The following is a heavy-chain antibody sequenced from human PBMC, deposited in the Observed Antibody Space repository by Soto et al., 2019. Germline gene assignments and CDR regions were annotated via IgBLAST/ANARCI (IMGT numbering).Heavy chain of an antibody. J-gene: IGHJ6*03. CDR3: SRDRWVAPPVAGNTHYYYYMDV. Sequence: QGQLAQSGGEVKKPGASVKVSCNASGYSFTNFGITWVRQAPGQGVVWMGWISAYNGDTNYAQKRQGRFTTTPSESPSTAYFKWWMLRSDATAVYYRSRDRWVAPPVAGNTHYYYYMDVWGKGTTVTASS. D-gene: IGHD6-19*01. V-gene: IGHV1-18*01. CDR2: ISAYNGDT. CDR1: GYSFTNFG.